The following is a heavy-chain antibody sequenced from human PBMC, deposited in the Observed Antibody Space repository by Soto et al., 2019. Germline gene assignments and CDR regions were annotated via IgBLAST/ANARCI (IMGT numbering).Heavy chain of an antibody. CDR3: TTVDDYGDYAFDY. CDR2: IKSKTDGGTT. J-gene: IGHJ4*02. Sequence: GESLKISCAASGFTFSNAWMNWVRQAPGKGLEWVGRIKSKTDGGTTDYAAPVKGRFTISRDDSKNTLYLQMNSLKTEDTAVYYCTTVDDYGDYAFDYWGQGTLVTVSS. D-gene: IGHD4-17*01. V-gene: IGHV3-15*07. CDR1: GFTFSNAW.